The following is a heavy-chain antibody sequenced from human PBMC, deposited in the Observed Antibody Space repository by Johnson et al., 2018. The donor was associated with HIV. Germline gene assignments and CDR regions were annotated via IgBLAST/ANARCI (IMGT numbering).Heavy chain of an antibody. V-gene: IGHV3-74*01. D-gene: IGHD6-13*01. J-gene: IGHJ3*02. CDR3: ARERIGYSSSGDAFDI. CDR1: GFTFSSYW. Sequence: VQLVESGGGLVQPGGSLRLSCAASGFTFSSYWMHWVRQAPGKGLVWVSRINNDGRSTTYADSVKGRFTISRDNAKNTLYLQMNSLSAEDTAVYYCARERIGYSSSGDAFDIWGQGTMVTVSS. CDR2: INNDGRST.